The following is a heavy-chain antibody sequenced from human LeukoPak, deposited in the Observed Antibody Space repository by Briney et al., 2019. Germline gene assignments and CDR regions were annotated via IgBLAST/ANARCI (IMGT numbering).Heavy chain of an antibody. D-gene: IGHD4/OR15-4a*01. V-gene: IGHV4-39*07. J-gene: IGHJ4*02. CDR3: ARESFEEPGTMDH. CDR2: IYYGGGT. CDR1: GGSISSGDYY. Sequence: SETLSLTCTVSGGSISSGDYYWSWIRQPPGKGLEWIGSIYYGGGTHYNPSLKSRATIFLDTSMNQFSLRLTSVTAADTALYFCARESFEEPGTMDHWGQGTLVSVSS.